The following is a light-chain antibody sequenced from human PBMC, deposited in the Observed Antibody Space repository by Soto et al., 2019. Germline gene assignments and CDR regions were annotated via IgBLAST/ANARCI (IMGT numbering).Light chain of an antibody. CDR2: LGS. Sequence: DIVMTQSPLSLAVTPGEPASISCRSSQSLQPSNGKNYLDGYLQKPGQAPQLLIYLGSNRAAGVHGRFSSSGSGTEYIRNNNRVQAEYASIYYCMQARQFALTFGQGTKVEIK. CDR3: MQARQFALT. J-gene: IGKJ1*01. V-gene: IGKV2-28*01. CDR1: QSLQPSNGKNY.